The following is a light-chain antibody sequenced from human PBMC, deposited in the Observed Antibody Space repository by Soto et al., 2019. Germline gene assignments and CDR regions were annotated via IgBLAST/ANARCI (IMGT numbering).Light chain of an antibody. Sequence: SVVTHSPCTLSFSPGERGTRSCRASQSFSSSYLAWYQQKPGQAPRLLIYGASSRATGIPDRFSGSRPGKEFPPTISRPEPADFAVPYCKKYGRSLWKLGQG. V-gene: IGKV3-20*01. CDR3: KKYGRSLWK. CDR2: GAS. CDR1: QSFSSSY. J-gene: IGKJ1*01.